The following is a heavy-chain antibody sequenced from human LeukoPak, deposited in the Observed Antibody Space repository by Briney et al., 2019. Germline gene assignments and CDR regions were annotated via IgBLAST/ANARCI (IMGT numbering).Heavy chain of an antibody. Sequence: ASVKVSCKASGYTFTGYYMHWVRQAPGQGLEWVGYIYPNSGAAKYAQKFQGRVTITRNTSISTAYMELSSLRSEDTAVYYCARGGSRPYWGQGTLVIVSS. CDR1: GYTFTGYY. V-gene: IGHV1-2*02. D-gene: IGHD1-26*01. CDR2: IYPNSGAA. CDR3: ARGGSRPY. J-gene: IGHJ4*02.